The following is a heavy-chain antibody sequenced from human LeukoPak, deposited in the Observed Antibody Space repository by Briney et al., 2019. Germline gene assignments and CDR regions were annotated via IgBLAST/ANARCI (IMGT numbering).Heavy chain of an antibody. V-gene: IGHV4-61*02. CDR3: ARVIVVGATRDWFDP. Sequence: SETLSLTCTVSGGSISSGSYYWSWIRQPAGKGLEWIGRIYTSGSTNYNPSLKGRVTISVDTSKNQFSLKLSSVTAADTAVYYCARVIVVGATRDWFDPWGQGTLVTVSS. CDR2: IYTSGST. J-gene: IGHJ5*02. CDR1: GGSISSGSYY. D-gene: IGHD1-26*01.